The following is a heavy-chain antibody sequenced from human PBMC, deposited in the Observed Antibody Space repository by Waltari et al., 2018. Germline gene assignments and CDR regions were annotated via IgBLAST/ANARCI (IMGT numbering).Heavy chain of an antibody. D-gene: IGHD6-19*01. J-gene: IGHJ4*02. CDR1: GFTVSSYS. CDR3: ARDTHSSGWYIDY. CDR2: SSSSSSYI. Sequence: EVQLVESGGGLVKPGGSLRLSCAASGFTVSSYSMNWVRQAPGKGLEWVLSSSSSSSYITYADSVKGRITSARDNAKHSLYLQMNSLRAEDTAVYYCARDTHSSGWYIDYWGQGTLVTVSS. V-gene: IGHV3-21*01.